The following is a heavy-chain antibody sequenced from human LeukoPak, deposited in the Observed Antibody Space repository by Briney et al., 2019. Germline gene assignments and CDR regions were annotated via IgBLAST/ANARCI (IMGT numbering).Heavy chain of an antibody. V-gene: IGHV3-66*02. CDR3: ARGGNSFVGNNWFDP. Sequence: PGGSLRLSCAASGFTVSSNYMSWVRQAPGKGLEWVSVIYSGGSTYYADSVKGRFTISRGNSKNTLYLQMNSLRAEDTAVYYCARGGNSFVGNNWFDPWGQGTLVTVSS. J-gene: IGHJ5*02. D-gene: IGHD1/OR15-1a*01. CDR1: GFTVSSNY. CDR2: IYSGGST.